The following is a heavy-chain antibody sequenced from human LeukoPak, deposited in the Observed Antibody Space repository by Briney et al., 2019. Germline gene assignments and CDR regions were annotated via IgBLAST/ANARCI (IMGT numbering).Heavy chain of an antibody. V-gene: IGHV5-51*01. CDR1: GYGFTSYW. CDR3: ARHLPLAYCGGDCYILDY. Sequence: LGESLKISCKGSGYGFTSYWIGWVRQMPGKGLEWMGIIYPGYSDTRYSPSFQGQVNISADKSISTAYLQWSSLKASHTAMYYCARHLPLAYCGGDCYILDYWGQETLVSVSS. D-gene: IGHD2-21*02. CDR2: IYPGYSDT. J-gene: IGHJ4*02.